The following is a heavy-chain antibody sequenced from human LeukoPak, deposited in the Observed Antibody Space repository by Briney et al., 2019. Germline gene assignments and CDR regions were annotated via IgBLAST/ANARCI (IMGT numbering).Heavy chain of an antibody. D-gene: IGHD3-10*01. Sequence: GGSLRLSCAASGFTVNGNYMSWVRQAPGKGLEWVSVIYNGGSTDYADSVKGRFIISRDNSKNTVYLQMNRVRADDTAVYYCARGRGDPLDYWGQGTLVTVSS. CDR3: ARGRGDPLDY. CDR2: IYNGGST. CDR1: GFTVNGNY. V-gene: IGHV3-53*01. J-gene: IGHJ4*02.